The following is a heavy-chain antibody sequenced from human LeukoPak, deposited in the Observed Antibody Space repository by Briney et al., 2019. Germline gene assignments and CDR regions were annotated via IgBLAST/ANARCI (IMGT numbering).Heavy chain of an antibody. CDR1: GFTFSSYA. CDR3: AKPGGQQLVLGAEYFQH. D-gene: IGHD6-13*01. J-gene: IGHJ1*01. Sequence: PGGSLRLSCAAFGFTFSSYAMSWVRQAPGKGLEWVSAISGSGGSTYYADSVKGRFTISRDNSKNTLYLQMNSLRAEDTAVYYCAKPGGQQLVLGAEYFQHWGQGTLVTVSS. CDR2: ISGSGGST. V-gene: IGHV3-23*01.